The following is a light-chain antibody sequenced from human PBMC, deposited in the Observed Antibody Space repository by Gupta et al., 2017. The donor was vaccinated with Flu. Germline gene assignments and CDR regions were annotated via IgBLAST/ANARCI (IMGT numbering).Light chain of an antibody. V-gene: IGLV2-14*01. CDR3: SSYTSSTTLGV. CDR1: SSDVGAYNY. Sequence: QSALTQPASVSGSPGQSIPISCTGTSSDVGAYNYVSWYQQHPGKAPKLMIYEVSDRPSGVSNRFSGPKSGNTASLTISGLQAEDEADYYCSSYTSSTTLGVFGGGTKLTVL. J-gene: IGLJ3*02. CDR2: EVS.